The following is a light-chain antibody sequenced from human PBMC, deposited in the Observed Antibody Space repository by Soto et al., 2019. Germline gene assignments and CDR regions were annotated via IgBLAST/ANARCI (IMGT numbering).Light chain of an antibody. CDR1: SSDVGAYNY. CDR3: SSYRSSTTFV. V-gene: IGLV2-14*01. J-gene: IGLJ1*01. Sequence: QLVLTQPASVSGSPGQSITISCNGSSSDVGAYNYVSWYQQYPGKAPKVIIFEVRKRPSGVSNRFSGSKSGDTASLTISGLQADDEADYYCSSYRSSTTFVFGTGTKVTVL. CDR2: EVR.